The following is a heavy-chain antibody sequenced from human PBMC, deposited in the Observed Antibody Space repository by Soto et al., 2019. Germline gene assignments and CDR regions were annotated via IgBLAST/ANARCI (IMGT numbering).Heavy chain of an antibody. Sequence: QLQLQESGPGLVKPSETLSLTCTVSGGSISSSSYYWGWIRQPPGKGLEWIGSIYYSGSTYYNPPLKGGVTISVDTSKNQFPRKRSSVTAADTAVYYCAGVTYLDYWGQGTLVTVSS. CDR1: GGSISSSSYY. V-gene: IGHV4-39*01. CDR3: AGVTYLDY. J-gene: IGHJ4*02. CDR2: IYYSGST. D-gene: IGHD2-21*02.